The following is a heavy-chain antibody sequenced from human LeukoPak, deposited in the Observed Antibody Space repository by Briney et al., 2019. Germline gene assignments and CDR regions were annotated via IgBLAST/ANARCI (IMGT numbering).Heavy chain of an antibody. CDR1: GGTFSSYA. CDR2: INPSGGGT. V-gene: IGHV1-46*01. Sequence: ASVKVSCKASGGTFSSYAISWVRQAPGQGLEWMGIINPSGGGTTYAQKFQGRVTLTGDMSTSTFYMELSSLRSEDTAVYYCARGRTSDYYDSSGFNPRDFWGQGTLVTVSS. CDR3: ARGRTSDYYDSSGFNPRDF. J-gene: IGHJ4*02. D-gene: IGHD3-22*01.